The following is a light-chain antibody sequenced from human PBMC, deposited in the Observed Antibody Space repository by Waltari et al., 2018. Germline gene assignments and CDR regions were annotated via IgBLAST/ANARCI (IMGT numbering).Light chain of an antibody. CDR2: GKN. CDR1: SLRSYY. V-gene: IGLV3-19*01. J-gene: IGLJ2*01. Sequence: SSELTQDPAVSVALGQTVRITCQGDSLRSYYASWYQQKPGLAPVLVIYGKNNRPAGIPDRFSGSSSGNTASLSITGAQAEAEADYYCNSRDSSGNQVFGGGTKLTVL. CDR3: NSRDSSGNQV.